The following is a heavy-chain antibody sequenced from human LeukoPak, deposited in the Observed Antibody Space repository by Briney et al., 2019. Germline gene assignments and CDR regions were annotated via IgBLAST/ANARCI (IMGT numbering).Heavy chain of an antibody. Sequence: ASETLSLTCTVSGGSVTTTTYYWGWIRQPPGKGLEWIGSIYYSGNTYYNPSLKSRVTISLDTSKNQFSLKVSSVTAADTAIYYCAKDFGSASYTYYYYYMDVWGKGTTVTVSS. CDR2: IYYSGNT. CDR1: GGSVTTTTYY. D-gene: IGHD2-2*02. J-gene: IGHJ6*03. V-gene: IGHV4-39*07. CDR3: AKDFGSASYTYYYYYMDV.